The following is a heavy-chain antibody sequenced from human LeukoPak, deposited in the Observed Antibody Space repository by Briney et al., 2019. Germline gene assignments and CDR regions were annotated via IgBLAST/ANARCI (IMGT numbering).Heavy chain of an antibody. J-gene: IGHJ3*02. CDR3: AREIPGAMNAFDI. CDR1: GFSFSNYW. V-gene: IGHV3-7*01. D-gene: IGHD2-2*01. Sequence: PGGSLRLSCAASGFSFSNYWMTWVRQAPGKGLERVANIKEDGSKQYYGDSVKGRFIISRDNAKNSLYLDMDSLRAEDTAVYYCAREIPGAMNAFDIWGQGTVVTASS. CDR2: IKEDGSKQ.